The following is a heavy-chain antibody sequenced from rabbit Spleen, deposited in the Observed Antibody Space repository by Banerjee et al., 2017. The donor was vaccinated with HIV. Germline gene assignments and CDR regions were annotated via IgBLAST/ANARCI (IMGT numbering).Heavy chain of an antibody. CDR3: ARDTSSSFSSYGMDL. V-gene: IGHV1S45*01. Sequence: QEQLVESGGGLVQPEGSLTLTCTAAGFSLGSSYWISWVRQAPGKGLEWIACIYAGSRRTTSYASWAKGRFTISKTSSTTVTLQMTSLTAADTATYFCARDTSSSFSSYGMDLWGPGTLVTVS. CDR2: IYAGSRRTT. J-gene: IGHJ6*01. CDR1: GFSLGSSYW. D-gene: IGHD1-1*01.